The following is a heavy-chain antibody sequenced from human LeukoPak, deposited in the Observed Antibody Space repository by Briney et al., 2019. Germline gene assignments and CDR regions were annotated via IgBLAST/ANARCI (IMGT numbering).Heavy chain of an antibody. Sequence: GGSLRLSCAASGFTFSSYAMSWVRQAPGKGLEWVSAISGSGGSTYYADSVKGRFTISRDNSKNTLYLQMNSLRAEDTAVYYCARALNYDFWSGYFGYWGQGTLVTVSS. V-gene: IGHV3-23*01. CDR1: GFTFSSYA. J-gene: IGHJ4*02. D-gene: IGHD3-3*01. CDR2: ISGSGGST. CDR3: ARALNYDFWSGYFGY.